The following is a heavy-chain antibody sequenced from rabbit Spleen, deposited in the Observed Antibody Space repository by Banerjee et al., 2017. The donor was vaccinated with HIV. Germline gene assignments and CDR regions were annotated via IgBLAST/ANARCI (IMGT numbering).Heavy chain of an antibody. CDR1: GFDFSSSYY. J-gene: IGHJ4*01. D-gene: IGHD4-1*01. CDR2: IYTGDGDT. V-gene: IGHV1S40*01. CDR3: ARGGGVVGDGLNL. Sequence: QSLEESGGDLVQPGASLPLTCTASGFDFSSSYYMNWVRQAPGKGLEFIASIYTGDGDTYYATWAKGRFTISKTSSTTVTLQMTSLTAADTATYFCARGGGVVGDGLNLWGPGTLVTVS.